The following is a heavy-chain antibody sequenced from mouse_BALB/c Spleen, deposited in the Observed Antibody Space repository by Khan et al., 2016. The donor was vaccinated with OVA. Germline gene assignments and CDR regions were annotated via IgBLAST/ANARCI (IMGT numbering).Heavy chain of an antibody. CDR1: GFNIKDYY. CDR2: IDPENGNT. V-gene: IGHV14-1*02. Sequence: VQLQQSGTELVRPGASVRLSCTASGFNIKDYYIHWVKQRPDQGLEWLGWIDPENGNTVYDQKFQGKASITADTSSDTAYMLLSSPTSEYTSVYYFPRSILLFFDDWCQGTTLTVSS. D-gene: IGHD2-3*01. CDR3: PRSILLFFDD. J-gene: IGHJ2*01.